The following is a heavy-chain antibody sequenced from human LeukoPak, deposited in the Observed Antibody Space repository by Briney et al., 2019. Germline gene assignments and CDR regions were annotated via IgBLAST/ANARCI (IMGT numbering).Heavy chain of an antibody. V-gene: IGHV4-34*01. CDR2: IYYSGST. CDR3: ARALVGSSSGYFYYYMDV. CDR1: GGSFSGYY. Sequence: SETLSLTCAVYGGSFSGYYWSWIRQPPGKGLEWIGSIYYSGSTYYNPSLKSRVTISVDTSKNQFSLNLSSVTAADTAVYYCARALVGSSSGYFYYYMDVWGKGTTVTVSS. J-gene: IGHJ6*03. D-gene: IGHD6-6*01.